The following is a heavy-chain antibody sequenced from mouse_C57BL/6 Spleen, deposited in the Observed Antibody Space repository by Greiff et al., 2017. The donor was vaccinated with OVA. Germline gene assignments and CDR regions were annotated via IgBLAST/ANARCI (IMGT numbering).Heavy chain of an antibody. CDR1: GYAFTNYL. J-gene: IGHJ3*01. V-gene: IGHV1-54*01. Sequence: QVQLKESGAELVRPGTSVKVSCKASGYAFTNYLIEWVKQRPGQGLEWIGVINPGSGGTHYNEKFKGKATLTADKSSSTAYMQLSSLTSEDSAVYFCARGETYYSNYGGFAYWGQGTLVTVSA. D-gene: IGHD2-5*01. CDR3: ARGETYYSNYGGFAY. CDR2: INPGSGGT.